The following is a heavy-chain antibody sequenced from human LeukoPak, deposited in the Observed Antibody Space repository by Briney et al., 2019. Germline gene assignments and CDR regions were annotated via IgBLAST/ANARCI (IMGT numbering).Heavy chain of an antibody. CDR1: GFSFSIYA. CDR3: AKVQLGIGIDY. V-gene: IGHV3-23*01. D-gene: IGHD7-27*01. Sequence: GGSLRLSCAASGFSFSIYAVSWVRQAPGKGLEWVSGISDGGSGTYYADSVKGRFTISRDDSKNTLYLQMNSLRAEDTAVYYCAKVQLGIGIDYWGQGTLVTVSS. CDR2: ISDGGSGT. J-gene: IGHJ4*02.